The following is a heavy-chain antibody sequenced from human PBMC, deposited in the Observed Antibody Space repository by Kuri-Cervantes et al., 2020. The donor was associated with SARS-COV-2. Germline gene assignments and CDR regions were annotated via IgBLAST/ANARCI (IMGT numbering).Heavy chain of an antibody. V-gene: IGHV3-11*01. CDR3: ARGAHYYDSSSYPEWFDP. Sequence: GGSLRLSCAASGFTFSDYYMSWIRQAPGKGLEWVSYISSSGSTIYYADSVKGRFTISRDNAKNSVYLQMNSLRAEDTALYHCARGAHYYDSSSYPEWFDPWGQGTLVTVSS. D-gene: IGHD3-22*01. J-gene: IGHJ5*02. CDR1: GFTFSDYY. CDR2: ISSSGSTI.